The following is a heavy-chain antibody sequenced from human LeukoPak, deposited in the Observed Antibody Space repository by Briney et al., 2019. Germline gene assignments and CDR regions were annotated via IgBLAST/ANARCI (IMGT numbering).Heavy chain of an antibody. CDR3: ARDLSAVASYSDY. CDR2: IYYSGST. J-gene: IGHJ4*02. V-gene: IGHV4-39*07. D-gene: IGHD6-19*01. Sequence: PSETLSLTCAVSGGSISSSSYYWGWIRQPPGKGLEWIGSIYYSGSTYYNPSLKSRVTISVDTSKNQFSLKLSSVTAADTAVYYCARDLSAVASYSDYWGQGTLVTVSS. CDR1: GGSISSSSYY.